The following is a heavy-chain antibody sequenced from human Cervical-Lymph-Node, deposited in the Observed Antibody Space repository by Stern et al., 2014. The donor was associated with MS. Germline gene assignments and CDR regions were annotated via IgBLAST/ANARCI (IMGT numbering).Heavy chain of an antibody. Sequence: VQLVESGAEVKKPGASMKVSCKASGYTFTSLGLSCVRQAPGQGLEWMGWISAYNGNTNHAQKFQGRVTLTTEASTNTAYMELRSLTSDDTAVYFCASGSLEGFDPWGQGTLVTVSS. V-gene: IGHV1-18*01. J-gene: IGHJ5*02. CDR3: ASGSLEGFDP. CDR2: ISAYNGNT. CDR1: GYTFTSLG. D-gene: IGHD5-24*01.